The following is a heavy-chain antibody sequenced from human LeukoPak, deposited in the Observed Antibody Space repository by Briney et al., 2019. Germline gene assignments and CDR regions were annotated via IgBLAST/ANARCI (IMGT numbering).Heavy chain of an antibody. CDR2: IYYSGST. CDR3: ARDPALAVAGTGWYFDL. Sequence: SETLSLTCTVSGGSISSYYWSWIRQPPGKGLEGIGYIYYSGSTNYNPSLKSRVTISVDTSKNQSSLTLSSVTAADTAVYSCARDPALAVAGTGWYFDLWGRGTLVTVSS. J-gene: IGHJ2*01. V-gene: IGHV4-59*12. CDR1: GGSISSYY. D-gene: IGHD6-19*01.